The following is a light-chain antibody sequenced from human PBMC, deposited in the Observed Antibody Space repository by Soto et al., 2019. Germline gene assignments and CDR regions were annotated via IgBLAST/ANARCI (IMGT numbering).Light chain of an antibody. J-gene: IGKJ5*01. CDR3: QQYGGLPT. Sequence: EIVMTQCPGTLSVSAWERAALSFRASQSISGNLVWYQQKPGQAPRLLLYGASSRATGIPDRFRGSGSGTDFTLTISRLEPEDFAVYYCQQYGGLPTFGQGTRLEIK. CDR2: GAS. V-gene: IGKV3-20*01. CDR1: QSISGN.